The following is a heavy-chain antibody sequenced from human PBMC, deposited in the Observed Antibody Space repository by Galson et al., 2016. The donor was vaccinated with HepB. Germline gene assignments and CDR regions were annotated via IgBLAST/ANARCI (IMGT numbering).Heavy chain of an antibody. CDR1: GFTFSSYG. D-gene: IGHD3-10*01. CDR2: ISYDGSNK. V-gene: IGHV3-30*18. Sequence: SLRLSCAASGFTFSSYGMHWVRQAPGKGLEWVALISYDGSNKYYADPVKGRFTISRDNSKNTLYLQMNSLRAEDTAVYYCAKDEDVLLWFRELYPNHYYGMDVWGQGTTVTVSS. J-gene: IGHJ6*02. CDR3: AKDEDVLLWFRELYPNHYYGMDV.